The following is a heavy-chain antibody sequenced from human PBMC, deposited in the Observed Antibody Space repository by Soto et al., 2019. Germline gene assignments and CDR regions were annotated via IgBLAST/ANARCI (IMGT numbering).Heavy chain of an antibody. CDR3: AKTYYDFSYYYYMDV. CDR1: GFSFSNYW. Sequence: PGGSLRLSCAASGFSFSNYWMHWVRQAPGKGLVWVSRLNTDGSFTAYADSVKGRFTLSRDNAKNTVYLQMNSLRAEDTAVYYCAKTYYDFSYYYYMDVWGKGTTVTVSS. D-gene: IGHD3-3*01. CDR2: LNTDGSFT. J-gene: IGHJ6*03. V-gene: IGHV3-74*01.